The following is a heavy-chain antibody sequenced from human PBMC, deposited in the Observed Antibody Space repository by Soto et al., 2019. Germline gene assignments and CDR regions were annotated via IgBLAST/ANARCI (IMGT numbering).Heavy chain of an antibody. J-gene: IGHJ6*04. Sequence: QVQLVQSGAEVKKPGASVTVSCKASGYTFTNYGFSWVRQAPGQGLEWMGWISGYNGNTKYAEKLQNRVTMTTDTSTNTAHMELRSLRSDDTAVYYCAREGQAPYYYYGMDVWGKGTAVTVSS. CDR1: GYTFTNYG. CDR3: AREGQAPYYYYGMDV. CDR2: ISGYNGNT. V-gene: IGHV1-18*01.